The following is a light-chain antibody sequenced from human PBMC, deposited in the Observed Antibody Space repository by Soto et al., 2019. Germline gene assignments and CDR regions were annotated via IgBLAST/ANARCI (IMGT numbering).Light chain of an antibody. CDR3: QQYVGSPLT. CDR1: QSLSSSY. CDR2: GAS. J-gene: IGKJ4*01. V-gene: IGKV3-20*01. Sequence: EIVLTQSPGTLSLSPGERGTLSCRASQSLSSSYLAWYQQKPGQAPRLLIYGASSRATGIPDRFSGSGSGTDFTLTISRLEPEDFAVYYCQQYVGSPLTFGGGTKVEIK.